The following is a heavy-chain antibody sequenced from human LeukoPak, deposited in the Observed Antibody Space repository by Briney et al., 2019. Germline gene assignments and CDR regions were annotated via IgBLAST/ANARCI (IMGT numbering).Heavy chain of an antibody. D-gene: IGHD3-9*01. Sequence: GGSLRLSCAASGFTFSNYAMAWVRQAPGKGLEWVSAISGRGGSTYYEDSVKGRFTISRDKSTNTLYLQMNSLRAEDTAVYYCAKDRVLRYFDWLLSPDYWGQGTLVTVSS. CDR1: GFTFSNYA. CDR2: ISGRGGST. J-gene: IGHJ4*02. V-gene: IGHV3-23*01. CDR3: AKDRVLRYFDWLLSPDY.